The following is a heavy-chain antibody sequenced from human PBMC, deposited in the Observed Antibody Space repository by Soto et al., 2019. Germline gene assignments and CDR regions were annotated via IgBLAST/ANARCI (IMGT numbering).Heavy chain of an antibody. CDR3: ARYSPIAAAGSGAFDI. J-gene: IGHJ3*02. Sequence: GGSLRLCCAASGFTFSSYAMNWVRQAPGKGLEWVSAISGSGGSTYYADSVKGRFTISRDNDKNSLYLQMNSLRAEDTAVYYCARYSPIAAAGSGAFDIWAQGKMVTVSS. CDR2: ISGSGGST. D-gene: IGHD6-13*01. V-gene: IGHV3-23*01. CDR1: GFTFSSYA.